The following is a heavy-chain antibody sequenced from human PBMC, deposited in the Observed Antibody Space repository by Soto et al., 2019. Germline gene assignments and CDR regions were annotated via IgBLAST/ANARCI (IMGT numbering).Heavy chain of an antibody. D-gene: IGHD2-8*01. Sequence: SETLSLTCAVYGGSFSGYYWSWIRQSPGKGLEWIGEMNHGGSTNYNPSLKSRVTISVDTSKNQFSLKLSSVTAADTAVYYCAKEKGYCINGVCYGGYFDYWGQGTLVTVS. CDR1: GGSFSGYY. J-gene: IGHJ4*02. CDR2: MNHGGST. V-gene: IGHV4-34*01. CDR3: AKEKGYCINGVCYGGYFDY.